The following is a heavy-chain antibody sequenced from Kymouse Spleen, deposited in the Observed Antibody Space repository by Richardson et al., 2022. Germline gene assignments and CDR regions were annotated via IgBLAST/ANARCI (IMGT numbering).Heavy chain of an antibody. CDR1: GFTFDDYA. J-gene: IGHJ6*02. V-gene: IGHV3-9*01. CDR2: ISWNSGSI. CDR3: AKDGGSSSGGGMDV. Sequence: EVQLVESGGGLVQPGRSLRLSCAASGFTFDDYAMHWVRQAPGKGLEWVSGISWNSGSIGYADSVKGRFTISRDNAKNSLYLQMNSLRAEDTALYYCAKDGGSSSGGGMDVWGQGTTVTVSS. D-gene: IGHD6-13*01.